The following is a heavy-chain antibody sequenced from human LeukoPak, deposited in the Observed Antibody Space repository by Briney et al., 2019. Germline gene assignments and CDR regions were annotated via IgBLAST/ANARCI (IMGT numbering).Heavy chain of an antibody. Sequence: SVKVSCKASGGTFSGYAISWVRQAPGQGLEWMGGIIPIFGTANYAQKFQGRVTITTDESTSTAYMELSSLRSEDTAVYYCPRDVTIFFFERNNWFDPWGQGTLVTVSS. J-gene: IGHJ5*02. CDR3: PRDVTIFFFERNNWFDP. CDR1: GGTFSGYA. V-gene: IGHV1-69*05. D-gene: IGHD3-9*01. CDR2: IIPIFGTA.